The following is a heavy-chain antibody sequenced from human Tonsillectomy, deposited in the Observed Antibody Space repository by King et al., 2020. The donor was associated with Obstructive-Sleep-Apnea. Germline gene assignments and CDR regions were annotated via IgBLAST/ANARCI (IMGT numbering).Heavy chain of an antibody. J-gene: IGHJ6*02. Sequence: VQLVESGGGLVQPGGSLRLSCAASGFTVSSNYMSWVRQAPGKGLEWVSIIYSGGSTYSADSVKGRFTISRDNSKNTLYLQMNSLRAEDTAVYYCARFGVTVYYYYGMDVWGQGTTVTVSS. CDR2: IYSGGST. CDR1: GFTVSSNY. V-gene: IGHV3-66*01. D-gene: IGHD1-14*01. CDR3: ARFGVTVYYYYGMDV.